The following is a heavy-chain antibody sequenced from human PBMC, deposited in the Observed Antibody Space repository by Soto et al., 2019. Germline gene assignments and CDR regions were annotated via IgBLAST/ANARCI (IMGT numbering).Heavy chain of an antibody. Sequence: QVQLVESGGGVVQPGRSLRLSCVGSGFSFGRYGIHWVRQAPGKGLEWVAWVSYDGRNRNYADSLKAPLTISRDNSKDTGFLQMNSLGPDDTSVYYCAREYIGHGPAVWCRGTSVTVSS. J-gene: IGHJ6*02. CDR1: GFSFGRYG. CDR3: AREYIGHGPAV. D-gene: IGHD1-20*01. V-gene: IGHV3-30*03. CDR2: VSYDGRNR.